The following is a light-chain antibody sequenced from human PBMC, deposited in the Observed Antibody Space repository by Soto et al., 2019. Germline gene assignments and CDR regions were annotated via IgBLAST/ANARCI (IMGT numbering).Light chain of an antibody. Sequence: DIVMTQTPLSLSVTLGQPAAISCRSSESLVDRNGNTYLSWYHQRPGQPPRLLIHRVSNRFSGVPERFSGSWAGTDFTLEISRVEAEDVGIYYCLQGTLWWTFGQGTKVDIK. J-gene: IGKJ1*01. V-gene: IGKV2-24*01. CDR1: ESLVDRNGNTY. CDR3: LQGTLWWT. CDR2: RVS.